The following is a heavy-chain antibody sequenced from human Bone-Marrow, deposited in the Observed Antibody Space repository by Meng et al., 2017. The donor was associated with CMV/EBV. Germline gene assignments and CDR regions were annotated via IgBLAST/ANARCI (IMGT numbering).Heavy chain of an antibody. CDR1: GYFFTNCW. J-gene: IGHJ5*02. D-gene: IGHD3-3*01. CDR2: IDPSDSYT. V-gene: IGHV5-10-1*01. Sequence: ISCKGSGYFFTNCWISWVRQMPGKGLEWMGRIDPSDSYTNYSPSFQGHVTVSADKSISTAYLQWSSLKASDTAMYYCAILRDNWFDPWGQGTLVTVSS. CDR3: AILRDNWFDP.